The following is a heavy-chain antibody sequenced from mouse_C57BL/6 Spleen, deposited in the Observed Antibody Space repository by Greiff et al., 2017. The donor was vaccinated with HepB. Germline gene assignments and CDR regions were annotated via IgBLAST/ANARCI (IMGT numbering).Heavy chain of an antibody. J-gene: IGHJ1*03. D-gene: IGHD1-1*01. CDR3: ARGDYYGSSYVGYWYFDV. CDR1: GYTFTSYW. CDR2: IDPNSGGT. Sequence: VQVVESGAELVKPGASVKLSCKASGYTFTSYWMHWVKQRPGRGLEWIGRIDPNSGGTKYNEKFKSKATLTVDKPSSTAYMQLSSLTSEDSAVYYCARGDYYGSSYVGYWYFDVWGTGTTVTVSS. V-gene: IGHV1-72*01.